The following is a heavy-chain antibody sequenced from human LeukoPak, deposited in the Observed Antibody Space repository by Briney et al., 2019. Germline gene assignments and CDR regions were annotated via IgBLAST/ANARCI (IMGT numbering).Heavy chain of an antibody. CDR3: ARGYCSSTSCYGYAFDI. Sequence: PSETLSLTCTVSGGSISSYYWSWIRQPAGKGLEWIGRIYTSGSTNYNPSLKSRVTMSVDTSKNQFSLKLSSVTAADTAVYYCARGYCSSTSCYGYAFDIWGQGTMVTVSS. CDR1: GGSISSYY. V-gene: IGHV4-4*07. D-gene: IGHD2-2*01. J-gene: IGHJ3*02. CDR2: IYTSGST.